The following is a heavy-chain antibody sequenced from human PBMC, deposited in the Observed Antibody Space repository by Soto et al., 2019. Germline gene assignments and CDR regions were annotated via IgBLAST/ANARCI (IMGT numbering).Heavy chain of an antibody. V-gene: IGHV1-69*02. CDR2: VNHIVGMS. D-gene: IGHD3-10*01. Sequence: QVQLVQSGAELKKPGSSVKVSCSASGGTFNSSTIHWVRQAPGQGLEWVGRVNHIVGMSTSALKFQGRVTITAGRSTSKGYMDLSSLKSEDTAVYYCATSSGSGSTHFYSWGQGTLVTVSS. CDR1: GGTFNSST. J-gene: IGHJ1*01. CDR3: ATSSGSGSTHFYS.